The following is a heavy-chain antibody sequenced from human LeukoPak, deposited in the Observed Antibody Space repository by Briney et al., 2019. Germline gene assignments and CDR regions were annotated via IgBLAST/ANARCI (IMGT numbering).Heavy chain of an antibody. Sequence: PSETLSLTCTVSGGSISSGSYYWSWIRQPAGKGLEWIGRIYTSGSTNYNPSLKSRVTISVDTSKNQFSLKLSSVTAADTAVYYCARELVLPQQPNWFDPWGQGTLVTVSS. V-gene: IGHV4-61*02. CDR1: GGSISSGSYY. D-gene: IGHD2-2*01. J-gene: IGHJ5*02. CDR2: IYTSGST. CDR3: ARELVLPQQPNWFDP.